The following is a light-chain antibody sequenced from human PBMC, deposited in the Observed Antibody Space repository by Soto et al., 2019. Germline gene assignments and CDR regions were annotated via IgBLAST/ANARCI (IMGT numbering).Light chain of an antibody. Sequence: QSALTQPPSASGSPGQSVTISCTGTSSDVGGYNFVSWYQQYPGKVPKLMVYEVNKRPSGVPDRFSGSKSGNTASLTVSGLQAEDEADYYCTSYAGGNNVFGTGTKGTVL. CDR2: EVN. CDR1: SSDVGGYNF. CDR3: TSYAGGNNV. J-gene: IGLJ1*01. V-gene: IGLV2-8*01.